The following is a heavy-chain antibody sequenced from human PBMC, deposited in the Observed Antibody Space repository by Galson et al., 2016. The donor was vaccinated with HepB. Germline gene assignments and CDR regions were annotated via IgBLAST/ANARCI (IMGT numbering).Heavy chain of an antibody. CDR1: GFTFSTYG. D-gene: IGHD6-13*01. Sequence: SLRLSCAASGFTFSTYGMHWVRQAPGKGLEWVSYISSSGTTIYYADSVKGRFTISRDNAKKSLYLQMNSLRAEDTAVYYCARAPIEVDGMRHYYYGMDVWGQGTTVTVSS. J-gene: IGHJ6*02. V-gene: IGHV3-48*03. CDR3: ARAPIEVDGMRHYYYGMDV. CDR2: ISSSGTTI.